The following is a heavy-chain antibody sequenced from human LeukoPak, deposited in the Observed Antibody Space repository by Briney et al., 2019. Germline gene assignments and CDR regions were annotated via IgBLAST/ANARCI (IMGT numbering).Heavy chain of an antibody. Sequence: AGGSLRLSCAASGFTFDDYGMSRVRQAPGKGLEWVSGINWNGGSTGYADSVKGRFTISRDNAKNSLYLQMNSLRAEDTALYYCARGYYYDSSGYYGTFDYWGQGTLVTVSS. J-gene: IGHJ4*02. CDR1: GFTFDDYG. V-gene: IGHV3-20*04. CDR3: ARGYYYDSSGYYGTFDY. CDR2: INWNGGST. D-gene: IGHD3-22*01.